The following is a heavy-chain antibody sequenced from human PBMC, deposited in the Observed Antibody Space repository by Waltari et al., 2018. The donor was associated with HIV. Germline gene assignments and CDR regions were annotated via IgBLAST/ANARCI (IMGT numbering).Heavy chain of an antibody. Sequence: QVQLVESGGGVVPPGRSLRLSCATSGFTLSSHGRHWVRQAPGKGLEWVTVIWYDGSKKYYADSVKGRFTISRDNSKNTLYLQMNSLRIEDTAVYYCARKYSSSWGAPFDYWGQGTLVTVSS. CDR3: ARKYSSSWGAPFDY. J-gene: IGHJ4*02. D-gene: IGHD6-13*01. CDR2: IWYDGSKK. V-gene: IGHV3-33*01. CDR1: GFTLSSHG.